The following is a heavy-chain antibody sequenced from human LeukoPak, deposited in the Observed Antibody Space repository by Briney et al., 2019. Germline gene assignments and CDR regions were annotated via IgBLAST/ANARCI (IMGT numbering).Heavy chain of an antibody. V-gene: IGHV4-30-4*01. J-gene: IGHJ4*02. D-gene: IGHD2-15*01. CDR2: IYYSGSS. CDR1: GGSISSGDSY. CDR3: ARVQRGGLDY. Sequence: SQTLSLTCTVSGGSISSGDSYWNWIRQPPGKGLEWIGYIYYSGSSYYSPSLRSRVAMSVDTSNNLFSLKLSSVTAADTAVYYCARVQRGGLDYWGQGTLVTVSS.